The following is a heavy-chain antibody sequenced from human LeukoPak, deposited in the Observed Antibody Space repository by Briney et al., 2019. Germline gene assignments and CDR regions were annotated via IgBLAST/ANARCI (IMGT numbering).Heavy chain of an antibody. D-gene: IGHD2-15*01. CDR3: ASVVQELGYCSGGTCSFDP. CDR1: GYTFTSYG. Sequence: GASLKVSCQASGYTFTSYGINWVRQATGQGPEWMRWMDPNSGDTGYAQKFQGRVTMTRNTSLSTAYMELSRLRSEDTAVYYCASVVQELGYCSGGTCSFDPWGQGTLVTVSS. V-gene: IGHV1-8*02. CDR2: MDPNSGDT. J-gene: IGHJ5*02.